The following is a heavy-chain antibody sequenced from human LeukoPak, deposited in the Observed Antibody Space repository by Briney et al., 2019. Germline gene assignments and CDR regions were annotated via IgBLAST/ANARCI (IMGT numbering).Heavy chain of an antibody. CDR3: ARMGWSYSDYARDWFDP. J-gene: IGHJ5*02. Sequence: PGESLRLSCVASGFTFSPYWMSWVRQAPGEGLEWVANIKQDGSEKDYVDSVRGRFPISRDNAKNSLHLQMNNLRVEDTAVYYCARMGWSYSDYARDWFDPWGQGTLVTVSS. D-gene: IGHD4-11*01. CDR2: IKQDGSEK. CDR1: GFTFSPYW. V-gene: IGHV3-7*05.